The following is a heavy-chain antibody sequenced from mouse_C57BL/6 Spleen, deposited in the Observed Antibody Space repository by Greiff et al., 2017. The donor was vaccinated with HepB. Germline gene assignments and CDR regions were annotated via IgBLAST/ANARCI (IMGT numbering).Heavy chain of an antibody. CDR2: INSDGGST. D-gene: IGHD1-1*01. V-gene: IGHV5-2*01. CDR3: ARHEDYGSSYGWFAY. Sequence: DVKLVESGGGLVQPGESLKLSCESNEYEFPSHDMSWVRKTPEKRLELVAAINSDGGSTYYPDTMERRFIISRDNTKKTLYLQMSSLRSEDTALYYCARHEDYGSSYGWFAYWGQGTLVTVSA. CDR1: EYEFPSHD. J-gene: IGHJ3*01.